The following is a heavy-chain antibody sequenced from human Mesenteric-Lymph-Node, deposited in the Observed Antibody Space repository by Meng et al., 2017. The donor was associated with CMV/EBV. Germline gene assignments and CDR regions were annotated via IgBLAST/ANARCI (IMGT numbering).Heavy chain of an antibody. CDR1: GDTFTGYY. D-gene: IGHD2-2*01. Sequence: ASVKVSCKASGDTFTGYYVHWVRQAPGQGLEWMGWINPNSGGTNYAQKFQGRVTMTRDTSISTAYMELSRLRSDDTAVYYCARGGVVVVPAAILGAFDIWGQGTMVTVSS. CDR3: ARGGVVVVPAAILGAFDI. CDR2: INPNSGGT. V-gene: IGHV1-2*02. J-gene: IGHJ3*02.